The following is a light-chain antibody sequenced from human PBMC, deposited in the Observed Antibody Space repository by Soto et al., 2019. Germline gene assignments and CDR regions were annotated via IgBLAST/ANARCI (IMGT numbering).Light chain of an antibody. V-gene: IGKV1-5*03. J-gene: IGKJ2*01. CDR3: EQYNSYSYT. CDR1: QSISSW. CDR2: KAS. Sequence: DIQMTQSPSTLSASVGDRVTITCRASQSISSWLAWYQQKPGKAPKLLIYKASSLESGVPSRFSRSGSGTEVTLTISSLQPDDFAAYYCEQYNSYSYTFGQGTKLEIK.